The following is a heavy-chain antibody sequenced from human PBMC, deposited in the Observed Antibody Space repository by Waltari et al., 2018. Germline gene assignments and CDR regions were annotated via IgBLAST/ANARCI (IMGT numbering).Heavy chain of an antibody. J-gene: IGHJ4*02. D-gene: IGHD3-22*01. CDR1: GDSISGYY. Sequence: QVKLQQWGEGLVKPSETLSLICAVYGDSISGYYYWSWIRQPPGKGLEWIGYIYGNSGTTNYNPSLKNRVTISKDTSKNQFSLKLNSVTAADTAVYYCARENPLNYYNGNYNSLDVWGRGVLVTVSS. CDR3: ARENPLNYYNGNYNSLDV. V-gene: IGHV4-59*12. CDR2: IYGNSGTT.